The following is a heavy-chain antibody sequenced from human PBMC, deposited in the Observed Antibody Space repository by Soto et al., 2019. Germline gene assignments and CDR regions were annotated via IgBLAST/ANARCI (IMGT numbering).Heavy chain of an antibody. CDR2: ISGSGGST. Sequence: EVQLLESGGGLVQPGGSLRLSCAASGFTFSSYAMSWVRQAPGKGLEWVSAISGSGGSTYYADSVKGRFTISRDNSKNTLYLQMNSLRAEDTAVYYCAKGPGYCSGGSCYSPLNDYWGQGTLVTVSS. D-gene: IGHD2-15*01. CDR1: GFTFSSYA. J-gene: IGHJ4*02. CDR3: AKGPGYCSGGSCYSPLNDY. V-gene: IGHV3-23*01.